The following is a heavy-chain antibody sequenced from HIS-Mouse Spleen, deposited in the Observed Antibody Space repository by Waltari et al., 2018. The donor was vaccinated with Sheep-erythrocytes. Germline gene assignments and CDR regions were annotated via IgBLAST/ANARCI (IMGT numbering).Heavy chain of an antibody. CDR1: GGSFSGYY. Sequence: QVQLQQWGAGLLKPSETLSLTCAGYGGSFSGYYWTWLRQPPGKGLEWIGEINHSGSTNYNPSLKSRVTISVDTSKNQFSLKLSSVTAADTAVYYCARSITMIVVVIKTNWFDPWGQGTLVTVSS. D-gene: IGHD3-22*01. CDR2: INHSGST. J-gene: IGHJ5*02. CDR3: ARSITMIVVVIKTNWFDP. V-gene: IGHV4-34*01.